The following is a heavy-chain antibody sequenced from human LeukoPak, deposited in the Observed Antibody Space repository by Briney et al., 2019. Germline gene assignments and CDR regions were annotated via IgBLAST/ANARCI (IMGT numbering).Heavy chain of an antibody. V-gene: IGHV3-23*01. Sequence: GGSLRLSCAASGFTFSSYAMNWVRQAPGKGLEWVSAISDSGGSAYYADSVKGRFTISRDNSKNTLYLQMNSLGAADTAVYYCARGLWRPQYDFWSGYYVWFDPWGQGTLVTVSS. CDR1: GFTFSSYA. CDR2: ISDSGGSA. D-gene: IGHD3-3*01. CDR3: ARGLWRPQYDFWSGYYVWFDP. J-gene: IGHJ5*02.